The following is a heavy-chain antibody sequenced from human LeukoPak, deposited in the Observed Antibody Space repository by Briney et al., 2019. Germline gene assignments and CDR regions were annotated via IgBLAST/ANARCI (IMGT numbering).Heavy chain of an antibody. D-gene: IGHD4-17*01. J-gene: IGHJ4*02. CDR1: GGSISSSSYY. V-gene: IGHV4-39*07. CDR3: ARGVYGDPPDY. Sequence: SETLSLTCTVSGGSISSSSYYWGWIRQPPGKGLEWIGSIYYSGSTYYNPSLKSRVTISVDTSKNQFSLKLSSVTAADTAVYYCARGVYGDPPDYWGQGTLVTVSS. CDR2: IYYSGST.